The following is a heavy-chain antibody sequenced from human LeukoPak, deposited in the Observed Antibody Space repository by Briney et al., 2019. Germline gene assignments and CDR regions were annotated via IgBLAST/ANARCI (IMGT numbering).Heavy chain of an antibody. V-gene: IGHV3-30*04. Sequence: GRSLRLSCAASGFTFSTYAIHWVRQAPGKGLEWVAVISYDGSTKRYVDSVKGRFTISRDNSKSTLYLQMNSLRAEDTAVYYCARDGVAAAGNFNFDYWGQGTLVTVSS. D-gene: IGHD6-13*01. CDR3: ARDGVAAAGNFNFDY. J-gene: IGHJ4*02. CDR2: ISYDGSTK. CDR1: GFTFSTYA.